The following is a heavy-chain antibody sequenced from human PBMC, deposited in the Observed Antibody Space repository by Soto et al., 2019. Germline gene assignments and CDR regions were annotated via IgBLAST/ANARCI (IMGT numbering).Heavy chain of an antibody. CDR2: IYYSGST. CDR3: ARRVAGTTYFDY. J-gene: IGHJ4*02. CDR1: VGSISSYY. D-gene: IGHD6-19*01. Sequence: PSETLSLTCTVSVGSISSYYWSWIRQPPGKGLEWIGYIYYSGSTNYNPSLKSRVTISVDTSKNQFSLKLSSVTAADTAVYYCARRVAGTTYFDYWGQGTLVTVSS. V-gene: IGHV4-59*01.